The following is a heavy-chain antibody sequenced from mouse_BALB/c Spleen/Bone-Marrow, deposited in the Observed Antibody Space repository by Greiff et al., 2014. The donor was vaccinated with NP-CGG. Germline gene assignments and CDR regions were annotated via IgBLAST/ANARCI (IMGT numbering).Heavy chain of an antibody. CDR1: GFSLTSYG. D-gene: IGHD1-2*01. CDR2: IWADGST. Sequence: VQVVESGPGLVAPSQSLSITCTVSGFSLTSYGVHWVRQPPGKGLEWLGVIWADGSTNYNSALMSRLSISKGNSKSQVFLKMNSLQTDDTAMYYCSRITTATGAMDYWGQGTSVTVSS. CDR3: SRITTATGAMDY. V-gene: IGHV2-9*02. J-gene: IGHJ4*01.